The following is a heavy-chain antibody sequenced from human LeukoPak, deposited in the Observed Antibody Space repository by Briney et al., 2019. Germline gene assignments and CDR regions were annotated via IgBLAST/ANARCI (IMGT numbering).Heavy chain of an antibody. CDR1: GYTFTGYY. V-gene: IGHV1-2*02. Sequence: GASVKVSCKASGYTFTGYYMHWVRQALRQGLQWMGWINPNSGDTEYPQKFQGRVTMTRDTSISTVYMELSSLRSDDTAVYYCARADSVPAGDYHYWYMDVWGKGTTVTVSS. J-gene: IGHJ6*03. CDR2: INPNSGDT. D-gene: IGHD2-2*01. CDR3: ARADSVPAGDYHYWYMDV.